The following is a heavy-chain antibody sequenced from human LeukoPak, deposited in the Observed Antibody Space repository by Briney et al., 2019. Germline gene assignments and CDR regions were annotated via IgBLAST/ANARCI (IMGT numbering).Heavy chain of an antibody. J-gene: IGHJ4*02. Sequence: PGGSLRLSCEDSGFTFSNYAMTWVRQAPGKGLEWVSSISGSGGGTYYADSVKGRFTISRDNSKNTLYLQMNSLRAEDTAISWFPEGNWGQGTLVTVSS. D-gene: IGHD6-13*01. CDR3: PEGN. V-gene: IGHV3-23*01. CDR2: ISGSGGGT. CDR1: GFTFSNYA.